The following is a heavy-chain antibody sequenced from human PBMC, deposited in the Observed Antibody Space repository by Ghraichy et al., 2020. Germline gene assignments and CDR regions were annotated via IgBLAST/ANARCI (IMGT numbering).Heavy chain of an antibody. J-gene: IGHJ2*01. D-gene: IGHD3-10*01. CDR2: IYHSGST. CDR3: ARDIWFGELLHSYWYFDL. V-gene: IGHV4-38-2*02. CDR1: GYSISSGYY. Sequence: SETLSLTCTVSGYSISSGYYWGWIRQPPGKGLEWIGSIYHSGSTYYNPSLKSRVTISVDTSKNQFSLKLSSVTAADTAVYYCARDIWFGELLHSYWYFDLWGRGTLVTVSS.